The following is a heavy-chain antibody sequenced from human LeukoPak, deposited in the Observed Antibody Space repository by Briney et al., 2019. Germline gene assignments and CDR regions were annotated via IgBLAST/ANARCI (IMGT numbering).Heavy chain of an antibody. CDR1: GFTFSSYW. Sequence: GGSLRLSCVGSGFTFSSYWMQWVRQAPGKGLVWVSRINSDGSSTNYADSVKGRFTISRDNNKNSLFLQMNILRGEDMAVYYCARGSEGFGGSRNAFDIWGQGTMVTVSS. V-gene: IGHV3-74*01. CDR3: ARGSEGFGGSRNAFDI. CDR2: INSDGSST. J-gene: IGHJ3*02. D-gene: IGHD3-16*01.